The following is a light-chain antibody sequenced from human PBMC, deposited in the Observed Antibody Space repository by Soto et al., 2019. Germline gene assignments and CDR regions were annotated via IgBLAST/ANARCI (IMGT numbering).Light chain of an antibody. CDR2: DVS. J-gene: IGLJ3*02. V-gene: IGLV2-14*03. Sequence: QSALTQPASVSGSPGQAITISCTGTSSDIGRYNYVSWYQQHPGKTPKVIIYDVSNRPSGVTTRFSGSKSGNTASLTISGLQAEDAADYYCSSYTSDSTDVFGGGTKLTVL. CDR3: SSYTSDSTDV. CDR1: SSDIGRYNY.